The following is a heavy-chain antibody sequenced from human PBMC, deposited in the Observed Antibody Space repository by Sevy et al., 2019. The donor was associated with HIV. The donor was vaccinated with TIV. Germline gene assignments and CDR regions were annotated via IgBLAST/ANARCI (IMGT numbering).Heavy chain of an antibody. CDR3: ARERLAVAGIGYYFDY. J-gene: IGHJ4*02. D-gene: IGHD6-19*01. CDR1: GFTFSSYG. CDR2: IWYDGSNK. V-gene: IGHV3-33*01. Sequence: GGSLRLSCAASGFTFSSYGMHWVRQAPGKGLEWVAIIWYDGSNKYYVDSVKGRFTISRDNSKNTLYLQRNSLRAEDTAVYYCARERLAVAGIGYYFDYWGQGTLVTVSS.